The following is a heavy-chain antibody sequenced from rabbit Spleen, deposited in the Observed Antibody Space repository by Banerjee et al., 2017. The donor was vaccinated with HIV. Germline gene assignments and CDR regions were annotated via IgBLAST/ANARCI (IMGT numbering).Heavy chain of an antibody. CDR1: GVSFSGRYV. CDR3: ARDGAGGSYFAL. V-gene: IGHV1S45*01. CDR2: IGSNTDNT. D-gene: IGHD8-1*01. Sequence: QEQLVESGGGLVQPEASLTLTCTASGVSFSGRYVMSWVRQAPGKGLEWIGCIGSNTDNTVYATWAKGRFALSRTSSTTVDLQMTSLTAADTATYFCARDGAGGSYFALWGQGTLVTVS. J-gene: IGHJ3*01.